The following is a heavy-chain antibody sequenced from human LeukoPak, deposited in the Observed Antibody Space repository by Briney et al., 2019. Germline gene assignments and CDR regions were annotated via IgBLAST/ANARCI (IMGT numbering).Heavy chain of an antibody. CDR3: AREGIAVALGI. J-gene: IGHJ3*02. D-gene: IGHD6-19*01. Sequence: ASVKVSCKASGGTFSSYAISWVRQAPGQGLEWMGGIIPIFGTANYAQKFQGRVTITTDESTSTAYMELSRLRSDDTAVYYCAREGIAVALGIWGQGTMVTVSS. V-gene: IGHV1-69*05. CDR2: IIPIFGTA. CDR1: GGTFSSYA.